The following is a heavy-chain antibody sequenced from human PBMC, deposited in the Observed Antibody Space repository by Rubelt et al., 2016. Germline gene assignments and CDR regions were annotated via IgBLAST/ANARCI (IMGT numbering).Heavy chain of an antibody. CDR1: GDSVNRNY. D-gene: IGHD1-26*01. CDR3: AGLWIVGTANAFDI. Sequence: QLQLQESGPGLVKPSETLPLTCSVSGDSVNRNYWSWIRQAPDKGLEWIGYIYYIGSTNYNPSLKSRVTISVDTSKNQFSLRLSSVTAADTAVYYCAGLWIVGTANAFDIWGQGTMVAVSS. CDR2: IYYIGST. V-gene: IGHV4-59*08. J-gene: IGHJ3*02.